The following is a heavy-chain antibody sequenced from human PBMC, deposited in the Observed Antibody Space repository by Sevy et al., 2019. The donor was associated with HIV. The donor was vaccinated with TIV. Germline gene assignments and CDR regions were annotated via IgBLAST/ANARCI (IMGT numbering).Heavy chain of an antibody. J-gene: IGHJ4*02. CDR1: GYTFSGYA. V-gene: IGHV3-23*01. CDR2: ISASGIST. D-gene: IGHD2-15*01. Sequence: GGSLRLSCAGSGYTFSGYAMSWVRQAPGKGLEWVSAISASGISTYYAGSVKGRVTISRDNSKNTLYLAMDSLRDDDKGLYFCAKGRGAVVEGEEYYLDYWGRGTLVTVSS. CDR3: AKGRGAVVEGEEYYLDY.